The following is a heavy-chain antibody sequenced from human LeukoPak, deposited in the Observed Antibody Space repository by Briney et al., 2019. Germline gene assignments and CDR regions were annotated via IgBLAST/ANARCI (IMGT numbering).Heavy chain of an antibody. CDR2: INPNSGGT. V-gene: IGHV1-2*02. J-gene: IGHJ5*02. CDR3: ARVWSPTVTTVIPDWFDP. CDR1: GYTFTGYY. Sequence: ASVKVSCKASGYTFTGYYMHWVRQAPGQGLEWMGWINPNSGGTNYAQKFQGRVTVTRDTSISTAYMELSRLTSDDTAVYYCARVWSPTVTTVIPDWFDPWGQGTLVTVSS. D-gene: IGHD4-17*01.